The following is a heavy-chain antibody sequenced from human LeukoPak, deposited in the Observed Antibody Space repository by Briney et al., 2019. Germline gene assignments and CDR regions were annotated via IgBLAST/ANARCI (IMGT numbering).Heavy chain of an antibody. CDR2: INHSGST. V-gene: IGHV4-34*01. CDR1: GGSFSGYY. D-gene: IGHD2-2*01. CDR3: ARRRSYAFYYMDV. Sequence: SETLSLTCAVYGGSFSGYYWSWIRQPPGKGLEWIGEINHSGSTNYNPSLKSRVTISVDTSKNQFSLKLSSVTAADTAVYYCARRRSYAFYYMDVWGKGTTVTVSS. J-gene: IGHJ6*03.